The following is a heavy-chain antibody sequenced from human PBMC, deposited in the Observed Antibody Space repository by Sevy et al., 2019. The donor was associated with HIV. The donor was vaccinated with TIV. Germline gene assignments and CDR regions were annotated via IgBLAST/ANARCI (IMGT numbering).Heavy chain of an antibody. V-gene: IGHV1-24*01. Sequence: ASVKVSCKVSGYTLSQLTMHWVRQAPGKGLEWMGTFDPEDDKTIYAQKFQGRVTMTEDKSTDTAYMELSCLRSEDTAMFYCATTKDYYDNSGYPFDYWGQGTLVTVSS. CDR3: ATTKDYYDNSGYPFDY. CDR2: FDPEDDKT. J-gene: IGHJ4*02. D-gene: IGHD3-22*01. CDR1: GYTLSQLT.